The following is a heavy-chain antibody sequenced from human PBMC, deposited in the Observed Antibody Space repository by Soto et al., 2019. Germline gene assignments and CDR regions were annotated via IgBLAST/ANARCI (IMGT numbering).Heavy chain of an antibody. J-gene: IGHJ4*02. CDR1: GYNFNTYG. V-gene: IGHV1-18*01. Sequence: QVQLVQSGAQVRRPGTSVRISCTTSGYNFNTYGIIWVRQAPGQGLEWMGWISGYNGYTKYAQSLEDRVTLSTDTSKRTAFLELRNLRSGDTALYFCARDRDYSHTDADVDYWGQGTQVTVSS. D-gene: IGHD3-22*01. CDR2: ISGYNGYT. CDR3: ARDRDYSHTDADVDY.